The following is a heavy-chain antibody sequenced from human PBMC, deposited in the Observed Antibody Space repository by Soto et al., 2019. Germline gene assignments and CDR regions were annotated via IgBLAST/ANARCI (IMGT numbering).Heavy chain of an antibody. Sequence: SETLSLTCGVSGNSSMSGYYWGWIRQTPGQGLEWIGTVYHNGRTYYNPSLKSRVSILIDTTKKQFSLKLTSVTAADTAVYYCARVPSAGSWFGTPKNWFDPWGQGTLVTVSS. CDR2: VYHNGRT. V-gene: IGHV4-38-2*01. CDR3: ARVPSAGSWFGTPKNWFDP. J-gene: IGHJ5*02. CDR1: GNSSMSGYY. D-gene: IGHD6-13*01.